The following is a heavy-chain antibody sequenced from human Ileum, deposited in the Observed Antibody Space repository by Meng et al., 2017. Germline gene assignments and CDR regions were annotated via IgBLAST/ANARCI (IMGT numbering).Heavy chain of an antibody. J-gene: IGHJ4*02. D-gene: IGHD3-22*01. CDR3: ARQGGYPQDF. CDR1: SGSISSNTY. Sequence: VQRRERGPGLVRPSGTLSLTCAVSSGSISSNTYWSWDRQPPGKGLEWIGQISHSGSAYYNPSLKSRVTMSVDKSKSQFSLMLTSVTAADTAIYYCARQGGYPQDFWGQGTLVTVFS. CDR2: ISHSGSA. V-gene: IGHV4-4*02.